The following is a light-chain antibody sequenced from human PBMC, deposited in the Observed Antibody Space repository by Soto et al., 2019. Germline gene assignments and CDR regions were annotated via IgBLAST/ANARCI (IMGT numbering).Light chain of an antibody. CDR3: HQYNNWFSFT. CDR1: QSVSGN. Sequence: EIVMTQSPATLSVSPGERATLSCRASQSVSGNLAWYQQKPGQAPRLLIYGASTRANGIPARFSGSGSGAEFLLITSSLQSEDFAVSYYHQYNNWFSFTFGQGTRLEIK. J-gene: IGKJ5*01. CDR2: GAS. V-gene: IGKV3-15*01.